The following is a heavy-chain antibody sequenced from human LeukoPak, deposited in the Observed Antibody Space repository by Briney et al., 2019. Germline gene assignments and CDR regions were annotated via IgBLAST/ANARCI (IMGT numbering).Heavy chain of an antibody. V-gene: IGHV3-23*01. J-gene: IGHJ6*02. CDR2: ISGSGGST. CDR1: GFTFSSYA. D-gene: IGHD6-13*01. CDR3: AKDFPSDSIAAAGTFLYYYYYGMDV. Sequence: PGGSLRLSRAASGFTFSSYAMSWVRQAPGKGLEWVSAISGSGGSTYYADSVKGRFTISRDNSKNTLYLQMNSLRAEDTAVYYCAKDFPSDSIAAAGTFLYYYYYGMDVWGQGTTVTVSS.